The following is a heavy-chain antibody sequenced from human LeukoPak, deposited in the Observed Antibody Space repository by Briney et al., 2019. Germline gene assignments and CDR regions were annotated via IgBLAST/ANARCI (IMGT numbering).Heavy chain of an antibody. J-gene: IGHJ4*02. CDR2: INHSGST. V-gene: IGHV4-34*01. CDR3: ARLWGNF. D-gene: IGHD3-10*01. CDR1: GGSFSGYY. Sequence: SETLSLTCAVYGGSFSGYYWSWIRQPPGKGLEWIGEINHSGSTNYNPSLKSRVTISVDTSKNQFSLKLSPVTAADTAVYYCARLWGNFWGQGTLVTVSS.